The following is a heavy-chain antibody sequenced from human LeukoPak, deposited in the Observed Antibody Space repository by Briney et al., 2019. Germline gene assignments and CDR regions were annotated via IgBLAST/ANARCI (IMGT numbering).Heavy chain of an antibody. V-gene: IGHV3-30-3*01. D-gene: IGHD5-18*01. J-gene: IGHJ6*02. Sequence: GGSLRLSCAASGFTFSSYAMHWVRQAPGKGLEWVAVISYDGSNKYYADSVKGRFTISRDNSKNTLYLQMNSLRAEDTAVYYCARDLHGYGYVSYYYYYGMDVWGQGTTVTVSS. CDR2: ISYDGSNK. CDR1: GFTFSSYA. CDR3: ARDLHGYGYVSYYYYYGMDV.